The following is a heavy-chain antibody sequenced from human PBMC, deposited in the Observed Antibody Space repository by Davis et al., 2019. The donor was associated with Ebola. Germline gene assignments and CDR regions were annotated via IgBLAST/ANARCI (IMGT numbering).Heavy chain of an antibody. CDR2: ISAYNGNT. CDR3: ARDRPFYSGVVNYYYGMDV. V-gene: IGHV1-18*01. CDR1: GGTFSSYP. J-gene: IGHJ6*02. Sequence: ASVKVSCKASGGTFSSYPISWVRQAPGQGLEWMGWISAYNGNTNYAQKLQGRVTMTTDTSTSTAYMELRSLRSDDTAVYYCARDRPFYSGVVNYYYGMDVWGQGTTVTVSS. D-gene: IGHD3-3*01.